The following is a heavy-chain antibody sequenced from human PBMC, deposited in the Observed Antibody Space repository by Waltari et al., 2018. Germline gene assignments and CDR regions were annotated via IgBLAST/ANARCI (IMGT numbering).Heavy chain of an antibody. Sequence: QVQLQESGPGLVKPSETRSLTCTVSGYSISTAYFWGWIRQAPGKGLEWIGSIYHSGSTYYNPSLKSRVTISVDTSRNQFSLKVNSVTAADTSVYYCARGGTVTTPLDYWGQGTLVTVSS. CDR2: IYHSGST. V-gene: IGHV4-38-2*02. J-gene: IGHJ4*02. CDR3: ARGGTVTTPLDY. CDR1: GYSISTAYF. D-gene: IGHD4-17*01.